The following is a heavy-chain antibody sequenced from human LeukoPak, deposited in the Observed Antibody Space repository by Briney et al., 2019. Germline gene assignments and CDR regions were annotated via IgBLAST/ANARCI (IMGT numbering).Heavy chain of an antibody. CDR1: GFTFSSYS. J-gene: IGHJ4*02. D-gene: IGHD5-12*01. Sequence: GGSLRLSCAASGFTFSSYSMNWVRQAPGKGLEWVSSINSGSSYKYYADSLKGRFTISRDNAKNSLYLQMNSLRAEDTAVYYCVRGPIVAPDHWGQGTLVTVSS. CDR2: INSGSSYK. V-gene: IGHV3-21*01. CDR3: VRGPIVAPDH.